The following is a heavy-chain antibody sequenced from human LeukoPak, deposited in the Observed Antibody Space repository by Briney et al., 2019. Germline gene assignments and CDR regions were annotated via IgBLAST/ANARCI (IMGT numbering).Heavy chain of an antibody. V-gene: IGHV1-18*01. D-gene: IGHD5-24*01. J-gene: IGHJ4*02. Sequence: ASVKVSCKASGYTFTSYGISWVRQAPGQGLEWMGWISAYNGNANYAQKPQGRVTMTTDTSTSTAYMELRSLRSDDTAVYYCARDQDGYSFDYWGQGTLVTVSS. CDR3: ARDQDGYSFDY. CDR2: ISAYNGNA. CDR1: GYTFTSYG.